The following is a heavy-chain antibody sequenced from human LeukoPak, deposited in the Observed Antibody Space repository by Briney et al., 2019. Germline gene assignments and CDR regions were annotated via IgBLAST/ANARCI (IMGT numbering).Heavy chain of an antibody. CDR3: ARDMDFDY. D-gene: IGHD2-2*03. CDR1: GFTFSSYA. CDR2: ISYSGGNT. V-gene: IGHV3-23*01. J-gene: IGHJ4*02. Sequence: GGSLRLSCAASGFTFSSYAMNWVRQAPGKGLEWVSAISYSGGNTNYADPVKGRFTISRDNSKNTLYLQMNSLRAEDTAVYYCARDMDFDYWGQGTLVTVSS.